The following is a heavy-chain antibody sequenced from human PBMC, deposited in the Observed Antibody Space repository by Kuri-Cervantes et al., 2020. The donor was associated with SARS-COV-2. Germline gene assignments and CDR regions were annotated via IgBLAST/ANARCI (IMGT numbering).Heavy chain of an antibody. Sequence: GGSLRLSCKGSGYSFTSYWIGWVRQMPGKGLEWMGIIYPGDSDTRYSPSFQGQVTISADKSISAAYLQWSSPKASDTAMYYCARSPSPEPHSYGYVGWFDPWGQGTLVTVSS. D-gene: IGHD5-18*01. CDR3: ARSPSPEPHSYGYVGWFDP. V-gene: IGHV5-51*01. J-gene: IGHJ5*02. CDR2: IYPGDSDT. CDR1: GYSFTSYW.